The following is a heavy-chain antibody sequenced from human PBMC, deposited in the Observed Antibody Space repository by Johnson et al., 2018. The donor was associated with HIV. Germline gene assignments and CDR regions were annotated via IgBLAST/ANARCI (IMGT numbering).Heavy chain of an antibody. V-gene: IGHV3-11*04. CDR2: ISSSGSTI. CDR3: AREKELRELVGANSNAFDI. Sequence: QVQLVESGGGVVQPGRSLRLSCAASGFTFSDYYMSWIRQAPGKGLEWVSYISSSGSTIYYADSVKGRFPISRDNAKNSLYLQMNSLRAEDMAVYYCAREKELRELVGANSNAFDIWGQGTMVTVSS. J-gene: IGHJ3*02. CDR1: GFTFSDYY. D-gene: IGHD1-26*01.